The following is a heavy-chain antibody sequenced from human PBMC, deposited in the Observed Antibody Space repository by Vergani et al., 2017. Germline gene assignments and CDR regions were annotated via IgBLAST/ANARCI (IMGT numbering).Heavy chain of an antibody. J-gene: IGHJ4*02. Sequence: QLQLQESGPGLVKPSETLSVTSTVSGGSLSSSSYYWGWIRQPPGKGMEWLGSIYYSGSIYYNPSLKSRVTISVATTKNQFSLKLSSVAAADPAVVYCARPRLSGSYNGGFDYWGQGTLVTVSS. CDR3: ARPRLSGSYNGGFDY. V-gene: IGHV4-39*01. CDR2: IYYSGSI. CDR1: GGSLSSSSYY. D-gene: IGHD1-26*01.